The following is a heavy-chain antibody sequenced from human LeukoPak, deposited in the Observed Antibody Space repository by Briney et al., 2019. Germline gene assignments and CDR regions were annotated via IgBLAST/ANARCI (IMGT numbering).Heavy chain of an antibody. V-gene: IGHV4-4*07. J-gene: IGHJ4*02. CDR2: IYYTGNT. Sequence: SSETLSLTCSVSGGSTRDYYWNWIQQPAGQGLEWLGRIYYTGNTAYNPSLESRLTMSLDTAKNQFSLKVTSVTAADTAAYYCARGGTLFTYFDSWGQGTLVTVSS. D-gene: IGHD3-10*02. CDR1: GGSTRDYY. CDR3: ARGGTLFTYFDS.